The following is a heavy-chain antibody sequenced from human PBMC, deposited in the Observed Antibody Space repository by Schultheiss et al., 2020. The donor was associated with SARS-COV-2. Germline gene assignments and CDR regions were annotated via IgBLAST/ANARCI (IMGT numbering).Heavy chain of an antibody. D-gene: IGHD4-17*01. CDR3: ARDDYGESVWYFDL. CDR2: ISSSSSYI. V-gene: IGHV3-21*01. J-gene: IGHJ2*01. Sequence: GGSLRLSCAASGFTFRSYSMNWVRQAPGKGLEWVSSISSSSSYIYYADSVKGLLTISRDNAKNSLYLQMNSLRAEDTAVYYCARDDYGESVWYFDLWGRGTRVTVSS. CDR1: GFTFRSYS.